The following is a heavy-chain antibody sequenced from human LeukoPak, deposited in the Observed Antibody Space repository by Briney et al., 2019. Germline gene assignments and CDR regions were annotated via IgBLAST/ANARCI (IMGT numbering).Heavy chain of an antibody. CDR1: GYTFTDYY. CDR3: ARGIAAAGGRWFDP. J-gene: IGHJ5*02. D-gene: IGHD6-13*01. Sequence: ASVKVSCKASGYTFTDYYMHWVRQAPGQGLEWMGWINPNSGGTNYAQQFQGRVTMTRDTSISAAYMELSNLRSDDTAVYYCARGIAAAGGRWFDPWGQGTLVTVSS. V-gene: IGHV1-2*02. CDR2: INPNSGGT.